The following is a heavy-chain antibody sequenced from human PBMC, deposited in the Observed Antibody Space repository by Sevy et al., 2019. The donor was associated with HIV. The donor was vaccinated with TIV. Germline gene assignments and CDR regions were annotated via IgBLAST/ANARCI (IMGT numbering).Heavy chain of an antibody. Sequence: GGSLRLSCAASGFTFSSYGMHWVRQAPGKGLEWVAVIWYDGSNKYYADSLKGRFTISRDNSKNTLYLQMNSLRAEDTAVYYCARESYGDYSAFDIWGQGTMVTVSS. V-gene: IGHV3-33*01. CDR1: GFTFSSYG. CDR2: IWYDGSNK. D-gene: IGHD4-17*01. CDR3: ARESYGDYSAFDI. J-gene: IGHJ3*02.